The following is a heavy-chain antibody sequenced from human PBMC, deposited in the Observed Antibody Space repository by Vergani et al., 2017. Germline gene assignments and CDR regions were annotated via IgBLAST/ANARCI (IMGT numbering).Heavy chain of an antibody. Sequence: QVQLVESGGGVVQPGRSLRLSCTPSSFKLGDYGMHWVRQAPGRGLEWVSMTWYEGNNNYYADSVKGRFTISRDNAKNSLYLQMNSLRAEDTAVYYCARAIIYNWNEGYFDYWGQGTLVTVSS. CDR3: ARAIIYNWNEGYFDY. V-gene: IGHV3-33*01. CDR1: SFKLGDYG. J-gene: IGHJ4*02. D-gene: IGHD1-20*01. CDR2: TWYEGNNN.